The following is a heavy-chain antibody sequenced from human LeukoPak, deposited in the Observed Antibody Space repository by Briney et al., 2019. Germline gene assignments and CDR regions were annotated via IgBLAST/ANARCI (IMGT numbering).Heavy chain of an antibody. CDR2: MYHTGTI. J-gene: IGHJ4*02. CDR1: AYSLGSGFY. Sequence: SETLSLTCAVSAYSLGSGFYCGWVRQPPGKGLEWIGNMYHTGTIYYNPSLRSRLTISEDTSKSHFSLTVDSVTAADTAVYYCATGRYSGSVDYWGQGILVTVSS. V-gene: IGHV4-38-2*01. CDR3: ATGRYSGSVDY. D-gene: IGHD1-26*01.